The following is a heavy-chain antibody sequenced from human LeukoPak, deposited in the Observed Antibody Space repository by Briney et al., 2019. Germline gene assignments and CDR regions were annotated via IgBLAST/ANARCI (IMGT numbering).Heavy chain of an antibody. D-gene: IGHD3-22*01. Sequence: PSETLSLTCNVSGYSMRSYYWSWLRQPPGKGLEWIAYFSHSGTTNYNPSLKSRVIISVDTSNHQFSLTLRSVTPADTAVYYCARHLDYDSGGYFYPYFDDWGQGTLVTVSS. J-gene: IGHJ4*02. CDR1: GYSMRSYY. V-gene: IGHV4-59*08. CDR2: FSHSGTT. CDR3: ARHLDYDSGGYFYPYFDD.